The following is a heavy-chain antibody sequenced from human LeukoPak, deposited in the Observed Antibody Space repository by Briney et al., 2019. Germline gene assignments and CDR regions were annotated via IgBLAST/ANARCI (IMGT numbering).Heavy chain of an antibody. Sequence: GGSLRLSCAASGFTFSSYGMHWVRQAPGKGLEWVAVISYDVGKKYYADSVKGRFTISRDNSKNTLYLQMNSLRAEDTATYYCAKVSLDMVNDAFDIWGQGTMVSVSS. V-gene: IGHV3-30*18. CDR1: GFTFSSYG. CDR2: ISYDVGKK. D-gene: IGHD4/OR15-4a*01. CDR3: AKVSLDMVNDAFDI. J-gene: IGHJ3*02.